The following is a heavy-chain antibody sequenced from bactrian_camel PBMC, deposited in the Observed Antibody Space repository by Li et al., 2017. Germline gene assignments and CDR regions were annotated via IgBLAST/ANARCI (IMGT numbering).Heavy chain of an antibody. D-gene: IGHD1*01. CDR3: VAPAWGFNY. J-gene: IGHJ4*01. CDR1: GFTFSNYG. Sequence: QLVESGGGSVQTGGSLRLSCAASGFTFSNYGMNWVRQAPGKGLEWVSRINNGGGSTYYADFVKGRFTISRANTMNTAYLQMDSLKSEDTAQYYCVAPAWGFNYWGQGTQVTVS. V-gene: IGHV3S40*01. CDR2: INNGGGST.